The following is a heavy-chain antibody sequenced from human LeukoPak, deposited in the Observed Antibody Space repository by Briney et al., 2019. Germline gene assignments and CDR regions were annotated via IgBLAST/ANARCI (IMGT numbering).Heavy chain of an antibody. CDR1: GFTFSGYA. D-gene: IGHD6-6*01. CDR2: ITGSGDAT. J-gene: IGHJ4*02. Sequence: GESPKISCAAFGFTFSGYALTWVRQAPGKGLEWVSTITGSGDATYYADSVKGRFTLSRDNSQNMLYLQMNSLRAEDTARYYCAKDLAIAARPIFDSWGRGTLVTVSS. V-gene: IGHV3-23*01. CDR3: AKDLAIAARPIFDS.